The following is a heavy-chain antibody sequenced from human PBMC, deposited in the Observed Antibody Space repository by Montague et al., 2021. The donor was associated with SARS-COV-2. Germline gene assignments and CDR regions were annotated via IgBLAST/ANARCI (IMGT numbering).Heavy chain of an antibody. CDR1: GGSFSDYY. Sequence: SETLSLTCAVYGGSFSDYYWSWIRQPPGKGLERMGEINHSGSTGYNPSLKSRVTISVDTSKNQFSLRLTSVTAADTAVYYCARERQGNYFHYYGLDVWGQGTTVTVSS. D-gene: IGHD1-1*01. J-gene: IGHJ6*02. V-gene: IGHV4-34*01. CDR3: ARERQGNYFHYYGLDV. CDR2: INHSGST.